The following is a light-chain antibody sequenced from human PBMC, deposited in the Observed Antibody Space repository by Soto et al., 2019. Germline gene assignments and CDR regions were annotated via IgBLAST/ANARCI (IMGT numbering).Light chain of an antibody. CDR3: QQYDNWPQT. CDR2: GAS. J-gene: IGKJ1*01. CDR1: QSVSSD. V-gene: IGKV3-15*01. Sequence: EIVMTQSPATLSVSPGERATLSCRASQSVSSDLAWYQHKPGQAPRLLIYGASTRATGIPARFIGRGSGTEFTLTISSLQSVDFAVYYCQQYDNWPQTFGQGTKVEIK.